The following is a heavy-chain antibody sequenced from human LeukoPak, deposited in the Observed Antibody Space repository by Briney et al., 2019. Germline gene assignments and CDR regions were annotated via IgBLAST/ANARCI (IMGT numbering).Heavy chain of an antibody. CDR3: VRENTVIAAAGIDY. CDR1: GFTFSSYA. D-gene: IGHD6-13*01. V-gene: IGHV3-30-3*01. J-gene: IGHJ4*02. Sequence: GGSLRLSCAXSGFTFSSYAMHWVRQAPGKGLEWVAVVLYDGSNQYYADSVKGRFTISRDNSKNTLDLQMNSLRPEDTAVYYCVRENTVIAAAGIDYWGQGTLVIVSS. CDR2: VLYDGSNQ.